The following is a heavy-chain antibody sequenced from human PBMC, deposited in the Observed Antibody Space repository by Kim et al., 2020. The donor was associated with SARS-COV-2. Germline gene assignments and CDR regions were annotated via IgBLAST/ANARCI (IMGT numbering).Heavy chain of an antibody. D-gene: IGHD3-22*01. CDR3: ARAYYYDSSGYYFDY. J-gene: IGHJ4*02. V-gene: IGHV4-4*02. CDR1: GGSISSSNW. Sequence: SETLSLTCAVSGGSISSSNWWSWVRQPPGKGLEWIGEIYHSGSTNYNPSLKSRVTISVDKSKNQFSLKLSSVTAADTAMYYCARAYYYDSSGYYFDYWGQGTLVTVSS. CDR2: IYHSGST.